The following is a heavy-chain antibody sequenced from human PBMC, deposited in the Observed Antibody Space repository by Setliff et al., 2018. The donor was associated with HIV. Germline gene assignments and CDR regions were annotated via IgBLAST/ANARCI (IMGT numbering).Heavy chain of an antibody. D-gene: IGHD3-3*01. CDR1: GYTFTSYG. V-gene: IGHV1-18*01. Sequence: ASVKVSCKASGYTFTSYGISWVRQAPGQGLEWMGWISAYNGNTNYAQKLQGRVTMTTDTSTSTAYMELRSLRSDDTAVYYCARDRRITIFGVVSVVPSKRTKTRSAFDYWGQGTLITVSS. J-gene: IGHJ4*02. CDR3: ARDRRITIFGVVSVVPSKRTKTRSAFDY. CDR2: ISAYNGNT.